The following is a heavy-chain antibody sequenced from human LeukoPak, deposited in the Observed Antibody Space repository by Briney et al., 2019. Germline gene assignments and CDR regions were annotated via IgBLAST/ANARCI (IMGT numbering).Heavy chain of an antibody. D-gene: IGHD1-14*01. CDR3: VRGYSPFDAFDI. J-gene: IGHJ3*02. CDR2: IYTSGST. CDR1: GGSISSGSYY. Sequence: SQTLSLTCTVSGGSISSGSYYWSWIRQPAGKGLEWIGRIYTSGSTNYNPSLKSRVTISVDTSKNQFSPKLSSVTAADTAVYYCVRGYSPFDAFDIWGQGTMVTVSS. V-gene: IGHV4-61*02.